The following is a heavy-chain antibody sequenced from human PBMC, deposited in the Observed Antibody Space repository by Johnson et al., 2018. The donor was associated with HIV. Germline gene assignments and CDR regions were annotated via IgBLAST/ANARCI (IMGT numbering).Heavy chain of an antibody. Sequence: VQLVESGGGLVQPGRSLSLSCAASGFTFDDYAMHWVRQAPGKGLEWVSGISWNSGSIGYADSVKGRFTISRDNAKNSLYLQMNSLRAEDTALYYCARGGGAYCGGDCLRTFDIWGQGTMVTVSS. CDR1: GFTFDDYA. D-gene: IGHD2-21*02. V-gene: IGHV3-9*01. CDR3: ARGGGAYCGGDCLRTFDI. J-gene: IGHJ3*02. CDR2: ISWNSGSI.